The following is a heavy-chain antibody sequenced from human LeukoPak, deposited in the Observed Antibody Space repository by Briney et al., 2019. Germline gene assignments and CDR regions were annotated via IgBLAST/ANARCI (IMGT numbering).Heavy chain of an antibody. V-gene: IGHV4-39*07. CDR2: VYYSGTI. J-gene: IGHJ5*02. CDR3: ARRDYAAWFDP. Sequence: SETLSLTCSVSGASITSGAYYWTWLRQPPGKGLEWIGSVYYSGTINYNPSLKGRVSISRDMSKNQFSLNLNSVNATDTAVYYCARRDYAAWFDPWGQGTLVTVSS. CDR1: GASITSGAYY. D-gene: IGHD4/OR15-4a*01.